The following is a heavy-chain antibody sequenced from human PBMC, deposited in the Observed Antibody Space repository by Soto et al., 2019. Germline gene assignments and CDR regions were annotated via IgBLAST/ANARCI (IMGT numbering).Heavy chain of an antibody. CDR3: TRQMLDDFWRAYPYWYFDL. CDR1: GGSVSRRSSY. V-gene: IGHV4-39*01. J-gene: IGHJ2*01. Sequence: PSETLSLTCTVSGGSVSRRSSYWCWIRHPPGKGLEWIASIYYSGTMYYNPSLNSRVTISVDTSKNEFSLKLTSVTAADTAVYHCTRQMLDDFWRAYPYWYFDLWGRGTLVTVSS. CDR2: IYYSGTM. D-gene: IGHD3-3*01.